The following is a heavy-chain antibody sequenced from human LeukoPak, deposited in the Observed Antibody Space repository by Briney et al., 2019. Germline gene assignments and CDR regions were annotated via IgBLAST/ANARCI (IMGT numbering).Heavy chain of an antibody. V-gene: IGHV4-34*01. CDR1: SGSFSGYY. CDR3: ARGFRRRVVVVPAAQYYFDY. CDR2: INHSGST. D-gene: IGHD2-2*01. Sequence: SETLSLTCAVYSGSFSGYYWSWIRQPPGKGLEWIGEINHSGSTNYNPSLKSRVTISVDTSKDQFSLKLSSVTAADTAVYYCARGFRRRVVVVPAAQYYFDYWGQGTLVTVSS. J-gene: IGHJ4*02.